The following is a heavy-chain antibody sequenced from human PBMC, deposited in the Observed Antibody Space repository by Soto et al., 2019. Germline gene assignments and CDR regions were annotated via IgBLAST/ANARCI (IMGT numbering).Heavy chain of an antibody. J-gene: IGHJ5*02. D-gene: IGHD3-3*01. Sequence: EVQLVESGGGLVQPGGSLRLSCAASGFTFSSYEMNWVRQAPGKGLEWVSYISSSGSTIYYADSVKGRFTISRDNAKNSLYLQMNSLRAEDTAVYYCGRVSIHLLGFDHWGQGTLVTVSS. V-gene: IGHV3-48*03. CDR1: GFTFSSYE. CDR2: ISSSGSTI. CDR3: GRVSIHLLGFDH.